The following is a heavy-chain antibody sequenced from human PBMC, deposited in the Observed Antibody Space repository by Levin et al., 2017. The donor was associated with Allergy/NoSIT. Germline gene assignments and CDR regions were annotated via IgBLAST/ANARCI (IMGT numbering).Heavy chain of an antibody. D-gene: IGHD2-2*01. J-gene: IGHJ4*02. V-gene: IGHV3-7*01. Sequence: GGSLRLSCAASGFTFSSYWMSWVRQAPGKGLEWVANIKQDGSEKYYVDSVKGRFTISRDNAKNSLYLQMNSLRAEDTAVYYCARVMPQDIVVVPAAEYIFDYWGQGTLVTVSS. CDR1: GFTFSSYW. CDR3: ARVMPQDIVVVPAAEYIFDY. CDR2: IKQDGSEK.